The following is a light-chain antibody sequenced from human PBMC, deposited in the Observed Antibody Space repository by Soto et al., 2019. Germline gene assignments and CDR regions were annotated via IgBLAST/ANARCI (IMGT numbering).Light chain of an antibody. J-gene: IGKJ1*01. Sequence: DIQMTQSPSTLSASIGDRFTITCLAIQSISDSLAWYEQKPGKAPDLLISDVSKLERGVASRFRGSGSGTEFTLTISSMQPDDLETYYCQQYHGFSRTFGQGTKVDIK. CDR3: QQYHGFSRT. CDR2: DVS. V-gene: IGKV1-5*01. CDR1: QSISDS.